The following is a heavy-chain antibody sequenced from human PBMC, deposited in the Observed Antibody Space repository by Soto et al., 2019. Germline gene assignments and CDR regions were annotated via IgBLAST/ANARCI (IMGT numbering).Heavy chain of an antibody. J-gene: IGHJ6*02. V-gene: IGHV3-7*01. Sequence: GALRLSCAASGFTFSSYWMSWVRQAPGKGLEWVANIKQDGSEKYYVDSVKGRFTISRDNAKNSLYLQMNSLRAEDTAVYYCAGDPNIVLVPAAVRSYYYDYGMDVWG. CDR3: AGDPNIVLVPAAVRSYYYDYGMDV. D-gene: IGHD2-2*01. CDR2: IKQDGSEK. CDR1: GFTFSSYW.